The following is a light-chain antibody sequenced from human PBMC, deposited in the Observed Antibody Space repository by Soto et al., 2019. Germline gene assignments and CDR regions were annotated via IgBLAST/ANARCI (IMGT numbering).Light chain of an antibody. Sequence: DIQMTQSPSSLSASLGDSVSITCRANQGIANNLAWYEQQPGKVPKLLIYGASALHSGAPSRFSGSGSETEFTLTISGLQPEDVATYYCQTSNTSPTWTFGQGTKVEIK. V-gene: IGKV1-27*01. J-gene: IGKJ1*01. CDR3: QTSNTSPTWT. CDR1: QGIANN. CDR2: GAS.